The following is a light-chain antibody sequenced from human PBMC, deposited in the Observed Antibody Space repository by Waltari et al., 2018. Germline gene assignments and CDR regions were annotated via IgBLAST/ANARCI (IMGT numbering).Light chain of an antibody. V-gene: IGKV1-39*01. CDR2: AAS. CDR1: QSIRSY. J-gene: IGKJ2*01. Sequence: DIHTTQSPSSLSASVGDRVTITCRASQSIRSYLNWYQQKPGKAPKLLIYAASSLQSGVPSRFSGSGSGTDFTLTISSLQPEDFATYYCQQSYSTPVTFGQGTKLEIK. CDR3: QQSYSTPVT.